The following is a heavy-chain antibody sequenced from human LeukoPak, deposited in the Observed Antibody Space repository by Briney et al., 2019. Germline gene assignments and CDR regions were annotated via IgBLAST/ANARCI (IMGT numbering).Heavy chain of an antibody. Sequence: GGSLRLSCAASGFTFSSYSMNWVRQAPGKGLEWVSSISSSSSYIYYADSVKGRFTISRDNAKNSLYLQMNSLRAEDTAIYYCVRDLDPLYYYYYMDVWGEGTTVTISS. CDR3: VRDLDPLYYYYYMDV. CDR2: ISSSSSYI. D-gene: IGHD3/OR15-3a*01. CDR1: GFTFSSYS. J-gene: IGHJ6*03. V-gene: IGHV3-21*01.